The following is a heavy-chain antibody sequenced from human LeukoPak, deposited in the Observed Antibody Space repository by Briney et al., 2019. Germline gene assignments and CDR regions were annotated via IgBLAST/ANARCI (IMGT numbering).Heavy chain of an antibody. CDR2: VSYDGSDK. V-gene: IGHV3-30*03. J-gene: IGHJ3*02. CDR1: EFTFSSYA. CDR3: ARLGRGSSSWYSCGFDI. Sequence: GRSLRLSCAASEFTFSSYAMHWVRQAPGKGLEWVALVSYDGSDKYYADSVKGRFTISRDNSKNTLYLQMNSLRDEDTAVYYCARLGRGSSSWYSCGFDIWGQGTMVTVSS. D-gene: IGHD6-13*01.